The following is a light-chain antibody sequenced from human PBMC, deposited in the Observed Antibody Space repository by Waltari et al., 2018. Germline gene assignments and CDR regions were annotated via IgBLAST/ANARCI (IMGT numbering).Light chain of an antibody. CDR1: SSDVGGYNY. Sequence: QSALTQPASVSGSPGQSITISCPGTSSDVGGYNYVPWYQQDSGKAPNLMIYEVSNRPSGVSNRFSGSKSGNTASLTISGLQAEDEGDYYCSSITSSTTWVFGGGTKLTVL. J-gene: IGLJ3*02. CDR3: SSITSSTTWV. V-gene: IGLV2-14*01. CDR2: EVS.